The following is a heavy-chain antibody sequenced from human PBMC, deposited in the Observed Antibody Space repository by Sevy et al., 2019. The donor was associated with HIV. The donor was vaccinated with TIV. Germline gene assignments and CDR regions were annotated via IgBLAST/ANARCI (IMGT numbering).Heavy chain of an antibody. Sequence: GGSLRLSCAASGFTFSKYSMSWVRQPPGKGLEWVSTLSFGCGEINYADSVKGRFTISRDNSKSSVYLQMNNLRPEDTAVYYFAREGCNKPHDYWGQGTLVTVSS. D-gene: IGHD2-8*01. CDR3: AREGCNKPHDY. CDR2: LSFGCGEI. V-gene: IGHV3-23*01. CDR1: GFTFSKYS. J-gene: IGHJ4*02.